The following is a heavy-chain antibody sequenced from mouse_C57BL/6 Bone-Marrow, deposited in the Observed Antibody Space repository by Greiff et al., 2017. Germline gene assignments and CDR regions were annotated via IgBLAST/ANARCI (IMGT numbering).Heavy chain of an antibody. CDR3: ARSYYGSRDY. Sequence: VQLQQPGAELVRPGTSVKLSCKASGYTFTSYWMHWVKQRPGQGLEWIGVIDPSDSYTNYNQKFKGKATLTLDTSSSTAYMQLSSLTSEDSAVYYCARSYYGSRDYWGQGTTLTVSS. J-gene: IGHJ2*01. D-gene: IGHD1-1*01. CDR1: GYTFTSYW. V-gene: IGHV1-59*01. CDR2: IDPSDSYT.